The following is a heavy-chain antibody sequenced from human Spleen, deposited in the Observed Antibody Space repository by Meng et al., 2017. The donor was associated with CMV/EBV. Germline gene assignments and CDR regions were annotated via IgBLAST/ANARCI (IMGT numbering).Heavy chain of an antibody. CDR2: ISGSGNVI. CDR1: GFTFSDFY. D-gene: IGHD2-2*03. CDR3: ARDWMDYYYYGMDV. V-gene: IGHV3-11*04. J-gene: IGHJ6*02. Sequence: GGSLRLSCAASGFTFSDFYMTWIRQAPGKGLEWVSYISGSGNVIDYADSVKGRFTISRDNAKNSLYLQMNSLRAEDTAVYYCARDWMDYYYYGMDVWGQGTTVTVSS.